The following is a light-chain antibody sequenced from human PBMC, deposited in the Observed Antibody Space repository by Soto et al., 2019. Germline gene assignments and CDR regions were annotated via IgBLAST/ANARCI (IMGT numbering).Light chain of an antibody. CDR1: QSVSSTS. CDR2: GAS. CDR3: QQRSDWPIT. J-gene: IGKJ5*01. V-gene: IGKV3D-20*02. Sequence: EIVLTQSPGTLSLSPGERATLSCRASQSVSSTSLALYQQKPGQAPRLLIYGASTRATGIPDRFSGSGSGTDFTLTISSLEPEDFALYYCQQRSDWPITFGQGTRLEIK.